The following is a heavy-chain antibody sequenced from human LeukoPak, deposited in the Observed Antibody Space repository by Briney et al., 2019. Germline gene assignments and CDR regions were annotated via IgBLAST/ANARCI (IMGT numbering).Heavy chain of an antibody. CDR3: ARGRSDTGYSSSWYPPVAFDI. CDR1: GGSISSGGYY. V-gene: IGHV4-31*03. D-gene: IGHD6-13*01. Sequence: SQTLSLTCTVSGGSISSGGYYWSWLRQHPGKGLEWIGYIYYSGSTYYNPSLKSRVTISVDTSKNQFSLKLGSVTAADTAVYYCARGRSDTGYSSSWYPPVAFDIWGQGTMVTVSS. J-gene: IGHJ3*02. CDR2: IYYSGST.